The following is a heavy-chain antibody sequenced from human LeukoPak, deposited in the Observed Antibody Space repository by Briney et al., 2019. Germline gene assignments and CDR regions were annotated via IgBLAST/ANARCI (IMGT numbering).Heavy chain of an antibody. Sequence: KSSETLSLTCTVSGDSVSSSHWSWIRQPPGKGLEWIGDMYTSGSTNYNPSLKTRVTLSTDTSRNQLSLRLRSLTAADTAVYYCARLVFFDYISAVTEVSFYYMDAWGKGTTVIVYS. V-gene: IGHV4-4*09. J-gene: IGHJ6*03. CDR2: MYTSGST. D-gene: IGHD6-25*01. CDR1: GDSVSSSH. CDR3: ARLVFFDYISAVTEVSFYYMDA.